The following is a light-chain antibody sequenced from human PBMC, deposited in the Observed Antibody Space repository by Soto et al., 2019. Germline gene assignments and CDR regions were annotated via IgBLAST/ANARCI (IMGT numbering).Light chain of an antibody. J-gene: IGKJ1*01. CDR2: KAS. V-gene: IGKV1-5*03. Sequence: DVQMTHSPSTLSASVGDKDTITFRASQSISTWLAWYQQKPGEAPKLLIHKASSLESGVPSRFSGSGSGTEFTLTISSLQPDDFATYYCQQYYSYRVFGQGTKVDIK. CDR3: QQYYSYRV. CDR1: QSISTW.